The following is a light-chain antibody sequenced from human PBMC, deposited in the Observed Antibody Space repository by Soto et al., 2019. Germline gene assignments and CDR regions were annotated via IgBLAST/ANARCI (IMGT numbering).Light chain of an antibody. CDR2: EVS. Sequence: QSAQTQPASVSGSPGQSITISCTGTSSDVGAYKYVSWNQQHPGKAPKLMIYEVSNRPSGVSNRFSGSKSGNTASVTISGLQAEDEADYYCSSYTSTNTQVFGTRTKVTVL. CDR3: SSYTSTNTQV. V-gene: IGLV2-14*01. CDR1: SSDVGAYKY. J-gene: IGLJ1*01.